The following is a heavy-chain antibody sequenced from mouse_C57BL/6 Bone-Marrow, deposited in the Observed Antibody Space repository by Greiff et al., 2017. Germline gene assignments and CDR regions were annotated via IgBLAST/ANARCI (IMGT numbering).Heavy chain of an antibody. D-gene: IGHD2-1*01. CDR1: GYSFTGYY. V-gene: IGHV1-31*01. Sequence: EVQLVESGPELVKPGASVKISCKASGYSFTGYYMHWVKQSPGNILDWIGYIDPYNGVSSYNQKFKGKATLTVDKSSSTAYMELRSLTSEESAVYYCARSRGNYVKFAYWGQGTLVTVSA. CDR3: ARSRGNYVKFAY. CDR2: IDPYNGVS. J-gene: IGHJ3*01.